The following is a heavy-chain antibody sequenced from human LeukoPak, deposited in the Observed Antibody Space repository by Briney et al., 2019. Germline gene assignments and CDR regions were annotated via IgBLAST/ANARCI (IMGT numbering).Heavy chain of an antibody. CDR2: INPDSGGT. CDR3: ARLIAAAVGGDY. V-gene: IGHV1-2*02. D-gene: IGHD6-13*01. J-gene: IGHJ4*02. CDR1: GYTFTGYY. Sequence: ASVKVSCKASGYTFTGYYMHWVRQAPGQGLEWMGWINPDSGGTNYAQKFQGRVTMTRGTSISTAYMELSRLRSDDTAVYYCARLIAAAVGGDYWGQGTLVTVSS.